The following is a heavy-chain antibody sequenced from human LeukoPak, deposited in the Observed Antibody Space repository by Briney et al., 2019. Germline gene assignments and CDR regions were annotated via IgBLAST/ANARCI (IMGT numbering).Heavy chain of an antibody. Sequence: ASVKVSCKASGYTFTSYGISWVRQAPGQGLEWMGWISAYNGNTNYAQKLQGRVTMTTDTSTSTAYMELRSLRSDDTAVYCCAREVVKMAVGATTGYYFDYWGQGTLVTVSS. CDR1: GYTFTSYG. D-gene: IGHD1-26*01. CDR2: ISAYNGNT. J-gene: IGHJ4*02. V-gene: IGHV1-18*01. CDR3: AREVVKMAVGATTGYYFDY.